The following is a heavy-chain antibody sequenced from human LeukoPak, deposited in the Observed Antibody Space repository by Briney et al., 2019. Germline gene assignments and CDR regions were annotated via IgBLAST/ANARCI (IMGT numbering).Heavy chain of an antibody. D-gene: IGHD2-21*02. CDR1: GGSFSGYY. CDR2: INHSGST. CDR3: ARVPRPLFSSVRGAFDI. V-gene: IGHV4-34*01. Sequence: PSETLSLTCAVYGGSFSGYYWSWIRQPPGKGLEWIGEINHSGSTNYHPSLKSRVTISVDTSKNQFSLKLSSVTAADTAVYYCARVPRPLFSSVRGAFDIWGQGTMVTVSS. J-gene: IGHJ3*02.